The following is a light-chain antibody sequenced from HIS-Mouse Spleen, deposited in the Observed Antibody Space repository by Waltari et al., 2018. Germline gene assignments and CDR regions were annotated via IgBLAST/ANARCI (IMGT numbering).Light chain of an antibody. J-gene: IGLJ1*01. CDR3: SSYAGSNNSLYV. CDR2: EVS. V-gene: IGLV2-8*01. CDR1: SSDVGGYNY. Sequence: QSALTQPPSASGSPGQSVTISCTGPSSDVGGYNYVSWYQQPPGKAPKLMIYEVSTRPSGVPDRFSGSKSGNTASLTVSGLQAEDEADYYCSSYAGSNNSLYVFGTGTKVTVL.